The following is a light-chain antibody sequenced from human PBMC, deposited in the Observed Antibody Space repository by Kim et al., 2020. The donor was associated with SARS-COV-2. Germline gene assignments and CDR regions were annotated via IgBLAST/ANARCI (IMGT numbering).Light chain of an antibody. CDR1: QSVSSSY. V-gene: IGKV3-20*01. J-gene: IGKJ2*01. Sequence: SAGERATLPCRASQSVSSSYLGWYQQKPWPAPRLLIYGASSRATGIPDRFSGSGSGTDFTLTISRLEPEDFAVYYCQQYGSSPMYTFGQGTKLEI. CDR2: GAS. CDR3: QQYGSSPMYT.